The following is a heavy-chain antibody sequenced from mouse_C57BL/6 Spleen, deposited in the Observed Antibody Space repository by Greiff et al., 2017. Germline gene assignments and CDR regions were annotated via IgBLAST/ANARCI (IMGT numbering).Heavy chain of an antibody. CDR1: GFTFSSYA. CDR2: ISDGGSYT. D-gene: IGHD1-1*01. CDR3: ARREPSYGSSL. V-gene: IGHV5-4*03. Sequence: EVKLVESGGGLVKPGGSLKLSCAASGFTFSSYAMSWVRQTPEKRLEWVATISDGGSYTYYPDNVKGRFTLSRDNAKNNLYLQMSHLKSEDTAMYYCARREPSYGSSLWGQGTLVTVSA. J-gene: IGHJ3*01.